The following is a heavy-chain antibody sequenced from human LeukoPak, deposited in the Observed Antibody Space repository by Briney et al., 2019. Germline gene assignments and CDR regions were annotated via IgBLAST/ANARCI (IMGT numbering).Heavy chain of an antibody. Sequence: GGSLRLSCAAYGFTVSSNYMSWVRQAPGKGLEWVSVIYSGGSTYYADSVKGRFTISRDNSKNTLYHQMNSLRAEDTAVYYCARDQVTMVQGVIGYYYYSYYMDDWGKGTTVTVSS. CDR1: GFTVSSNY. J-gene: IGHJ6*03. CDR2: IYSGGST. CDR3: ARDQVTMVQGVIGYYYYSYYMDD. V-gene: IGHV3-53*01. D-gene: IGHD3-10*01.